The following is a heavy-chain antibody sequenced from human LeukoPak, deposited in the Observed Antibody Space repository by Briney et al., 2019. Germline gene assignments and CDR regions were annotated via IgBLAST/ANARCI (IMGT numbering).Heavy chain of an antibody. Sequence: GGSLRLSCAASGFTFSSYAMSWVRQAPGKGLEWVAAISGSGGSTYYADSVKGRFTISRDNSKNTLYLQMNSLRAEDTAVYYCAKGFFGFGGDNWFDPWGQGTLVTVSS. D-gene: IGHD3-3*01. CDR2: ISGSGGST. J-gene: IGHJ5*02. CDR3: AKGFFGFGGDNWFDP. CDR1: GFTFSSYA. V-gene: IGHV3-23*01.